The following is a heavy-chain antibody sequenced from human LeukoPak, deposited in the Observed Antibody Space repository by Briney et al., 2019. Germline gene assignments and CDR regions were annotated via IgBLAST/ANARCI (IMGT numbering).Heavy chain of an antibody. Sequence: GGSLRLSCAASGFTFSSYWMHWVRQAPGKGLVWVSRINSDGSSTSYADSVKGRFTISRDNAKNTLYPQMNSLRAEDTAVYYCARGERWPDYTPFFDYWGQGTLVTVSS. D-gene: IGHD4-11*01. CDR2: INSDGSST. V-gene: IGHV3-74*01. CDR3: ARGERWPDYTPFFDY. CDR1: GFTFSSYW. J-gene: IGHJ4*02.